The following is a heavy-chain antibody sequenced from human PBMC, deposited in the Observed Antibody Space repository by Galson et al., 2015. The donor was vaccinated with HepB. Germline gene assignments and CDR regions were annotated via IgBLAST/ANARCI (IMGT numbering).Heavy chain of an antibody. CDR3: ARGVFYDSSGYYDAFDI. J-gene: IGHJ3*02. D-gene: IGHD3-22*01. V-gene: IGHV1-8*01. CDR2: MNPNSGNT. Sequence: SVKVSCKASGYTFTSYDINWVRQATGQGLEWMGWMNPNSGNTGYAQKFQGRVTMTRYTSISTAYMELSSLRSEDTAVYYCARGVFYDSSGYYDAFDIWGQGTMVTVSS. CDR1: GYTFTSYD.